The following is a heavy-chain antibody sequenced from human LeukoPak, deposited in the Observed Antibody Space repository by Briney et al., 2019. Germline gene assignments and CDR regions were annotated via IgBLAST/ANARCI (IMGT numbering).Heavy chain of an antibody. J-gene: IGHJ4*02. CDR3: ARGVYIAAAQYGY. CDR2: IYYSGTT. CDR1: GGTISSHD. D-gene: IGHD6-13*01. V-gene: IGHV4-59*11. Sequence: SETLSLTCTASGGTISSHDWSWIRQPPGKGLEWIGCIYYSGTTNYNPSLKSRVTISVDTSKNQFSLKLSSVTAADTAVYYCARGVYIAAAQYGYWGQGTLVTVSS.